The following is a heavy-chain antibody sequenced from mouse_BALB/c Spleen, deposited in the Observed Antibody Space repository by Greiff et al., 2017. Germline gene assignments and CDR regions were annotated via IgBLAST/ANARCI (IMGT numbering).Heavy chain of an antibody. D-gene: IGHD1-1*01. V-gene: IGHV1S81*02. CDR3: TRDYYGSSYWYFDV. Sequence: VQLQQPGAELVKPGASVKLSCKASGYTFTSYYMYWVKQRPGQGLEWIGGINPSNGGTNFNEKFKSKATLTVDKSSSTAYMQLSSLTSEDSAVYYCTRDYYGSSYWYFDVWGAGTTVTVSP. CDR1: GYTFTSYY. CDR2: INPSNGGT. J-gene: IGHJ1*01.